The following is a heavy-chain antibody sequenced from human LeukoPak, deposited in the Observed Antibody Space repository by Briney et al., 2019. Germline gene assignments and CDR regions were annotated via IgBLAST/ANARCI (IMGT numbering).Heavy chain of an antibody. CDR2: IRYDGSNK. J-gene: IGHJ4*02. CDR1: GFTFSSYG. V-gene: IGHV3-30*02. D-gene: IGHD5-18*01. Sequence: PGGSLRLSCAASGFTFSSYGMHWVRQAPGKGLEWVAFIRYDGSNKYYADSVKGRFTISRDNSKNTLYLQMNSLRAEDTAVYYCAKERGYSYGGYYFDYWGQGTLVTVSS. CDR3: AKERGYSYGGYYFDY.